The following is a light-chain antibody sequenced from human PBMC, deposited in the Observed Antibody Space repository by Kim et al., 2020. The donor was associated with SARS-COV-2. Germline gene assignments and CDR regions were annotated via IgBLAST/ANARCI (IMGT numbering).Light chain of an antibody. CDR2: DVS. J-gene: IGLJ2*01. CDR1: SSDIGTYNH. V-gene: IGLV2-8*01. Sequence: GQSVAISCTGTSSDIGTYNHVSWYHQHPGKAPKLLIYDVSKRPSGVPDRFSACKSGNTASLTVSGLQAEDEADYYCSSYAGTNNVIFGGGTQLTVL. CDR3: SSYAGTNNVI.